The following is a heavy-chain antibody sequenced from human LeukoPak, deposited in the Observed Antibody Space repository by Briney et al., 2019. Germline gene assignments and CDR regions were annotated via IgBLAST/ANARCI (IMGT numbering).Heavy chain of an antibody. Sequence: PSETLSLTCTVPGGSISSYYWSWIRQPAGKGLEWIGRIYTSGSTYYNPSLKSRVTISVDTSKNQFSLKLSSVTAADTAVYYCARRSGYSSSRVFDYWGQGTLVTVSS. D-gene: IGHD6-13*01. CDR1: GGSISSYY. J-gene: IGHJ4*02. CDR2: IYTSGST. CDR3: ARRSGYSSSRVFDY. V-gene: IGHV4-4*07.